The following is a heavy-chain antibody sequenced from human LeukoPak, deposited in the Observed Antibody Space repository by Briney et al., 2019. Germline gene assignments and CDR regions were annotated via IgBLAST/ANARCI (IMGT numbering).Heavy chain of an antibody. CDR3: AKDSMVRGANDY. Sequence: GGTLRLSCAASGFTFSSYGMSWVRQAPGKGLEWVSAISGSGGSTYYADSVKGRFTISRDNSKNTLYLQMNSLRAEDTAVYYCAKDSMVRGANDYWGQGTLVTVSS. CDR2: ISGSGGST. CDR1: GFTFSSYG. D-gene: IGHD3-10*01. V-gene: IGHV3-23*01. J-gene: IGHJ4*02.